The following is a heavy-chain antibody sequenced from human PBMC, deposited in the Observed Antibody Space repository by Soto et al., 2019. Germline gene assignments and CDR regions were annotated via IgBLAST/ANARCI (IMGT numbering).Heavy chain of an antibody. CDR1: GFTFSSYS. J-gene: IGHJ6*02. CDR3: EGSSWYSHYYYGMDV. V-gene: IGHV3-21*01. Sequence: GGSLRLSCAASGFTFSSYSMNWVRQAPGKGLEWVSSISSSSSYIYYADSVKGRFTISRDNAKNSLYLQMNSLRAEDTAVYYCEGSSWYSHYYYGMDVWGQGTTVTVSS. CDR2: ISSSSSYI. D-gene: IGHD6-13*01.